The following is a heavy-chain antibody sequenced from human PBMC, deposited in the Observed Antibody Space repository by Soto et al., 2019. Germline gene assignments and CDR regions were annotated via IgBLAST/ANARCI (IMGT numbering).Heavy chain of an antibody. CDR1: GFTFTSSA. D-gene: IGHD2-8*01. CDR2: IAVGSGYT. CDR3: AADATAWQQMVPSDY. V-gene: IGHV1-58*01. J-gene: IGHJ4*02. Sequence: QMQLEQSGPEVKKPGTSVKVSCKASGFTFTSSAFQWVRQARGQRLEWRGWIAVGSGYTNYAQRFQDRVTLTRAMSTATTYMELSRLTSEDTAIYYCAADATAWQQMVPSDYWGQGTLVTVSS.